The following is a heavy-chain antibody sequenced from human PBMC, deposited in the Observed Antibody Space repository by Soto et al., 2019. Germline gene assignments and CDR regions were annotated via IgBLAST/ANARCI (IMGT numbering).Heavy chain of an antibody. J-gene: IGHJ4*02. CDR2: IYYSGST. V-gene: IGHV4-31*03. CDR3: ARGSSMVYAIALPFYFDY. D-gene: IGHD2-8*01. CDR1: GGSISSGGYY. Sequence: QVQLQESGPGLVKPSQTLSLTCTVSGGSISSGGYYWSWIRQHPRKGLEWIGYIYYSGSTYNNLSLKSRVTISVDTSKTQFSLKLSSVTAADTAVYYCARGSSMVYAIALPFYFDYWGQGTLVTVSS.